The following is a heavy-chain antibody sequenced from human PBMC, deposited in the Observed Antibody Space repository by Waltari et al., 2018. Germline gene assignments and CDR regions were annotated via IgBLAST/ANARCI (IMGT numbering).Heavy chain of an antibody. Sequence: EVQLLESGGGLVQPGGSLRLSCAASGFTFSSYAMSWVRQAPGKGLEWGSAISGSVGSTCYADAVKGRFTISRDKSKITLYLQMSSLRVEDTAVYYCASQADLYYYDSSGHLDYWGQGTLVTVSS. V-gene: IGHV3-23*01. D-gene: IGHD3-22*01. CDR3: ASQADLYYYDSSGHLDY. J-gene: IGHJ4*02. CDR2: ISGSVGST. CDR1: GFTFSSYA.